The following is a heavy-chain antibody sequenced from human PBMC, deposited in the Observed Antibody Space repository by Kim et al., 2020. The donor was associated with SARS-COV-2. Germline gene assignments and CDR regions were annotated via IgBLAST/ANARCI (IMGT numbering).Heavy chain of an antibody. Sequence: ASVKVSCKASGYTFTGYYMHWVRQAPGQGLEWMGWINPNSGGTNYAQKFQGRVTMTRDTSISTAYMELSRLRSDDTAVYYCARGGHRTGTTPWFDPWGQGTLVTVSS. CDR2: INPNSGGT. V-gene: IGHV1-2*02. D-gene: IGHD1-7*01. J-gene: IGHJ5*02. CDR3: ARGGHRTGTTPWFDP. CDR1: GYTFTGYY.